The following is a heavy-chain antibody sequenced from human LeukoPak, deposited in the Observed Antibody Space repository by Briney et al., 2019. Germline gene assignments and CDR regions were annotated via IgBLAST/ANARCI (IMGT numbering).Heavy chain of an antibody. V-gene: IGHV1-8*02. CDR1: GYTFTGYY. D-gene: IGHD3-3*01. J-gene: IGHJ4*02. CDR2: MNPNSGNT. Sequence: ASVKVSCKASGYTFTGYYMHWVRQATGQGLEWMGWMNPNSGNTGYAQKFQGRVTMTRNTSISTAYMELSSLRSEDTAVYYCAISGFLEWLLANWGQGTLVTVSS. CDR3: AISGFLEWLLAN.